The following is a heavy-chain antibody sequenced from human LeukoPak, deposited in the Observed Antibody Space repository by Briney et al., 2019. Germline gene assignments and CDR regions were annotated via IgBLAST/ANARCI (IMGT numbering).Heavy chain of an antibody. CDR3: ATGAPGRFQTYYYYYMDV. D-gene: IGHD3-3*01. CDR1: GYTLTELS. V-gene: IGHV1-24*01. CDR2: FDPEDGET. J-gene: IGHJ6*03. Sequence: ASVKVSCKVSGYTLTELSMHWVRQAPGKGLEWMGGFDPEDGETIYAQKFQGRVTMTEDTSTDTAYMELGSLRSEDTAVYYCATGAPGRFQTYYYYYMDVWGKGTTVTVSS.